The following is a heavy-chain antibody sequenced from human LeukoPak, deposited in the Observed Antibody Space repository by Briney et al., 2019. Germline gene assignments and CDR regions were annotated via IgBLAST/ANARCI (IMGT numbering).Heavy chain of an antibody. CDR2: ISTYDANT. CDR3: AREECSIGVCYPSGY. V-gene: IGHV1-18*01. D-gene: IGHD2-8*01. J-gene: IGHJ4*02. CDR1: GYTFTNFD. Sequence: RASVKVSCKASGYTFTNFDINWVRQATGQGLEWMGWISTYDANTNYALKLQGRVTLTTDTSTSTAYVELKSLRADDTAVYYCAREECSIGVCYPSGYWGQGTLVTVSS.